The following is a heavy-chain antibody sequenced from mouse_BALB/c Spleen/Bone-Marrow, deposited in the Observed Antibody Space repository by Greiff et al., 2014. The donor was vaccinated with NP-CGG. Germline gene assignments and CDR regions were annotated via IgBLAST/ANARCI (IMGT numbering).Heavy chain of an antibody. Sequence: VQLKESGPELVKPGASVKMSCKASGYTFTSYVMHWVKQKPGQGLEWIGYIHPYNDGTKYNEKFKGKATLTSDKSSSTAYMELSSLTSEDSAVYYCARRYGNYYFDYWGQGTTPTVSS. CDR2: IHPYNDGT. CDR3: ARRYGNYYFDY. D-gene: IGHD2-10*02. J-gene: IGHJ2*01. CDR1: GYTFTSYV. V-gene: IGHV1-14*01.